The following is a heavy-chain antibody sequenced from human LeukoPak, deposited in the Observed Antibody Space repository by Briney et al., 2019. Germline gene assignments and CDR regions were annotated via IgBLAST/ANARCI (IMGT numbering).Heavy chain of an antibody. Sequence: SETLPLTCTVSGGSISSSSYYWGWIRQPPGKGLEWIGSIYYSGSTYYNPSLKSRVTISVDTSKNQFSLKLSSVTAADTAVYYCARHFDGTTRAFDIWGQGTMVTVSS. CDR2: IYYSGST. CDR3: ARHFDGTTRAFDI. D-gene: IGHD3-9*01. CDR1: GGSISSSSYY. J-gene: IGHJ3*02. V-gene: IGHV4-39*01.